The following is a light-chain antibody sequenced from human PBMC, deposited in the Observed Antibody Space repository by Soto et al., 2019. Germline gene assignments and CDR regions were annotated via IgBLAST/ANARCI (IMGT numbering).Light chain of an antibody. CDR3: QHYQSGHPIT. V-gene: IGKV3-20*01. CDR1: QSVSIL. CDR2: GAS. Sequence: DIMLTQSPATLSVSPGERATLSCRASQSVSILLAWYQQKPGQAPRLLISGASSRATGIPDRFTGSGSETSFTLTISRLEPEDFALYYCQHYQSGHPITFGQGTRLETK. J-gene: IGKJ5*01.